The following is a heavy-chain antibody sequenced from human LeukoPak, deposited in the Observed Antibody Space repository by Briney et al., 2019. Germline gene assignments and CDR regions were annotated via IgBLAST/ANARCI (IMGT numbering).Heavy chain of an antibody. Sequence: GGSLRLSCAASGFTFSSYGMHWVRQAPGKGLEWAAVIWYDGSNKYYADSVKGRFTISRDNSKNTLYLQMNSLRAEDTAVYYCARARRDGFIFAGCDFWGRGTLVTVSS. CDR2: IWYDGSNK. V-gene: IGHV3-33*01. D-gene: IGHD5-24*01. J-gene: IGHJ4*02. CDR1: GFTFSSYG. CDR3: ARARRDGFIFAGCDF.